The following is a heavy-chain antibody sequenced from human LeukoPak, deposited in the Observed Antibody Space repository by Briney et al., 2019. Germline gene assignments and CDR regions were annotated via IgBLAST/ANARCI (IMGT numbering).Heavy chain of an antibody. J-gene: IGHJ4*01. V-gene: IGHV4-30-4*01. Sequence: SETLSLTCTVSGASISSGDYYWSWLRQPPGKGLEWIGYIYYSGGTYYNPSLKSRVTISLDTSQNRFSLRLSSVTAADTAVYFCARTENGGNSGFHYWGQGTLVTVSS. D-gene: IGHD4-23*01. CDR3: ARTENGGNSGFHY. CDR1: GASISSGDYY. CDR2: IYYSGGT.